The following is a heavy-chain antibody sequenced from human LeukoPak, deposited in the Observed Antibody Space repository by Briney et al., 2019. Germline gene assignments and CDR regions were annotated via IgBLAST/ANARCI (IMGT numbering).Heavy chain of an antibody. V-gene: IGHV4-39*01. D-gene: IGHD6-13*01. J-gene: IGHJ4*02. CDR1: GGSISSSSYY. CDR3: ASSRSSWTMNY. Sequence: SETLSLTCTVSGGSISSSSYYWVWIRQPPGKGLGWIGSIYYSGSTYYNPSLKSRVTISVDTSKNQFSLKLSSVTAADTAVYYCASSRSSWTMNYWGQGTLVTVSS. CDR2: IYYSGST.